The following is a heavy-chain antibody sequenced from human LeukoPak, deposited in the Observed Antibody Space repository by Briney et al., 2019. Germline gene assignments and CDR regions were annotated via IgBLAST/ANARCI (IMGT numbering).Heavy chain of an antibody. D-gene: IGHD3-22*01. Sequence: SVTVSCTASGGTFSSYAISWVRQAPGQGLEWMGGIIPIFGTANYAQKFQGRVTITADESTSTAYMELSSLRSEDTAAYYCARGPITTRSHFDYWGQGTLVTVSS. CDR2: IIPIFGTA. CDR1: GGTFSSYA. J-gene: IGHJ4*02. CDR3: ARGPITTRSHFDY. V-gene: IGHV1-69*13.